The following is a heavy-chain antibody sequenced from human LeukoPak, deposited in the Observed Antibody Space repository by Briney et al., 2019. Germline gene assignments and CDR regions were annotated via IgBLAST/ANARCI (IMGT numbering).Heavy chain of an antibody. Sequence: PGGSLRLSCAASGFTFSSYGMHWVRQAPGKGLEWVAVIWYDGSNKYYADSVKGRFTISRDNSKNALYLQMNSLRAEDTAVYYCAKEGYYDILTGYYPPYYYYYMDVWGKGTTVTVSS. V-gene: IGHV3-33*06. J-gene: IGHJ6*03. CDR2: IWYDGSNK. CDR1: GFTFSSYG. D-gene: IGHD3-9*01. CDR3: AKEGYYDILTGYYPPYYYYYMDV.